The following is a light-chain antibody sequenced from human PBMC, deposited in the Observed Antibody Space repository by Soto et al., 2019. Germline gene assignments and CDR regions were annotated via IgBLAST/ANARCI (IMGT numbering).Light chain of an antibody. V-gene: IGLV2-14*03. CDR3: SSYTSRDTLV. CDR1: SSDVGGYDH. J-gene: IGLJ3*02. CDR2: DVN. Sequence: QSALTQPASVSGSPGQSITISCTGTSSDVGGYDHVSWYQQHPGKAPKLIIYDVNIRPSGVSNRFSGSESGNTASLAVSGLQAEDEADYYCSSYTSRDTLVFGGGTKLTVL.